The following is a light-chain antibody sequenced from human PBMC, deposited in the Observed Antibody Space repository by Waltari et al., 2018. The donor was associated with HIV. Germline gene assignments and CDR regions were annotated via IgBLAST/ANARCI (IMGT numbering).Light chain of an antibody. CDR1: NIGAKS. V-gene: IGLV3-9*01. CDR2: RDD. CDR3: QLWDSNTAV. J-gene: IGLJ2*01. Sequence: SYDGTQPLSVSVALGQTAKITCGGNNIGAKSVHWYQQKPGQIPLLVIYRDDSRPSGIPERFSGFSSGNTATLTISRAEVADEADYYCQLWDSNTAVFGGGTRLTVL.